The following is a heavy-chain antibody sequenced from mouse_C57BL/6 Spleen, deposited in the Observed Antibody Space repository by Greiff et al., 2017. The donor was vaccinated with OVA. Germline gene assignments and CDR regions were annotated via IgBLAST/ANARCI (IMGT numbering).Heavy chain of an antibody. CDR2: IYPGDGDT. V-gene: IGHV1-82*01. Sequence: QVQLQQSGPELVKPGASVKISCKASGYAFSSSWMNWVKQRPGKGLEWIGRIYPGDGDTNYNGKFKGKATLTADKSSSTAYMQLSSLTSEDSAVYVCARGYGSSYYFDYWGQGTTLTVSS. CDR1: GYAFSSSW. J-gene: IGHJ2*01. D-gene: IGHD1-1*01. CDR3: ARGYGSSYYFDY.